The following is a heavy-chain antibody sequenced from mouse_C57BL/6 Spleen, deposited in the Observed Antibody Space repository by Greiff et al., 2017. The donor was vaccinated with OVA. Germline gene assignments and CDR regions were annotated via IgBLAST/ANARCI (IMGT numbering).Heavy chain of an antibody. CDR2: IDPSDSYT. J-gene: IGHJ2*01. CDR3: ARRSFDY. V-gene: IGHV1-50*01. CDR1: GYTFTSYW. Sequence: VQLQQPGAELVKPGASVKLSCKASGYTFTSYWMQWVKQRPGQGLEWIGEIDPSDSYTNYNQKFKGKATLTVDTSSSTAYMQLSSLTSEDSAGYYCARRSFDYWGQGTTLTVSS.